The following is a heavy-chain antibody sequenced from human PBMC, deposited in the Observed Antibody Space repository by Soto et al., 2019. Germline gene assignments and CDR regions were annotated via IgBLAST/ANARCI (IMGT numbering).Heavy chain of an antibody. CDR1: GYTFTSYG. CDR2: ISAYNGNT. CDR3: ARHSPAYCCDSSGYRFFDF. J-gene: IGHJ4*02. Sequence: ASVKVSCKASGYTFTSYGISWVRQAPGQGLEWMGWISAYNGNTNYAQKLQGRVTMTTDTSTSTAYMELRSLRSDDTAVYYCARHSPAYCCDSSGYRFFDFWGKGPLGTVSS. V-gene: IGHV1-18*01. D-gene: IGHD3-22*01.